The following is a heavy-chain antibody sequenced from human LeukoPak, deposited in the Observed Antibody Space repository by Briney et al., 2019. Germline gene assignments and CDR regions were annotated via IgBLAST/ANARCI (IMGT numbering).Heavy chain of an antibody. CDR1: GGSFSGYY. D-gene: IGHD3-10*01. V-gene: IGHV4-34*01. CDR2: INHSGST. CDR3: ARLGPYYYGSGSLEDY. J-gene: IGHJ4*02. Sequence: PSETLSLTCAVYGGSFSGYYWSWIRQPPGKGLEWIGEINHSGSTNYNPSLKSRVTISVDTSKNQFSLKLSSVTAADTAVYYCARLGPYYYGSGSLEDYWGQGTLVTVSS.